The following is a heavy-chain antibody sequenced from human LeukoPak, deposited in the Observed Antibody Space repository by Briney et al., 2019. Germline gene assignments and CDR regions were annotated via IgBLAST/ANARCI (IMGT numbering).Heavy chain of an antibody. V-gene: IGHV4-59*01. CDR3: ARGNYDYVWGIYRPLYYYYGMDV. CDR1: GASISSYY. J-gene: IGHJ6*04. D-gene: IGHD3-16*02. CDR2: IYYSGGT. Sequence: SESLSLTCTVSGASISSYYWSWLRQHPGKGLKWLGYIYYSGGTNYNPSLKSRVTISVETSKNQFSLKLSSVTAADTAVYYCARGNYDYVWGIYRPLYYYYGMDVWGKGTTVTVSS.